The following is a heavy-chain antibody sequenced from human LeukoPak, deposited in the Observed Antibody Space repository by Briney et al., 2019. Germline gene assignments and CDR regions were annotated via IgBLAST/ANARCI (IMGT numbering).Heavy chain of an antibody. CDR1: GFTFSSYG. J-gene: IGHJ4*02. Sequence: GGSLRLSCAASGFTFSSYGMHWVRQAPGKGLEWVAFIRYDGSNKYYADSVKGRFTISRDNSKNTLYLQMNSLRAEDTAVYYCAKGASPGWYSLIDYFDYWGQGTLVTVSS. CDR2: IRYDGSNK. D-gene: IGHD6-19*01. CDR3: AKGASPGWYSLIDYFDY. V-gene: IGHV3-30*02.